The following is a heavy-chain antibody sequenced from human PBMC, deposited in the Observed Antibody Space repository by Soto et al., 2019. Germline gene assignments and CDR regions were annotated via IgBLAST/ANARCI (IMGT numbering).Heavy chain of an antibody. CDR3: AADYLRHNSLNGYYYSYGMDV. V-gene: IGHV3-23*01. CDR1: GITFSTYA. J-gene: IGHJ6*02. CDR2: IGSNGADK. D-gene: IGHD4-17*01. Sequence: RRLSCAASGITFSTYAMSWVRRAPGKGLEWVSTIGSNGADKQYADFVKGRFTVSRDSSKSTLSLQMNSLRAEDTAVYYCAADYLRHNSLNGYYYSYGMDVWGQGTTVTVSS.